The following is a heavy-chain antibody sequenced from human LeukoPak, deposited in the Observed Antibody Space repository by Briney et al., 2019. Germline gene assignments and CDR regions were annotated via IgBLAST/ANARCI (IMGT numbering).Heavy chain of an antibody. CDR1: GVSISGYY. D-gene: IGHD5-12*01. J-gene: IGHJ4*02. V-gene: IGHV4-59*01. CDR2: IYYSGST. CDR3: ARESGYDRDFDY. Sequence: SETLSRKGSGYGVSISGYYWRWLRQPPGQGLDWIGYIYYSGSTNYNPSLKSRVTISVDTSKNPFSLTLSSVTAADTAVYYCARESGYDRDFDYWGQGTLVTVSS.